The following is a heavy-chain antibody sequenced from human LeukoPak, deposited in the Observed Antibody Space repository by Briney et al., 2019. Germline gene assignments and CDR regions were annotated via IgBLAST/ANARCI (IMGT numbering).Heavy chain of an antibody. Sequence: ASVKVSCKASGYTFTSYDINWVRQATGQGLGWMGWMNPNSGNTGYAQKFQGRVTMTRNTSISTAYMELSSLRSEDTAVYYCARLDGWGGYNMTIDYWGQGTLVTVSS. V-gene: IGHV1-8*02. D-gene: IGHD5-24*01. CDR3: ARLDGWGGYNMTIDY. CDR1: GYTFTSYD. J-gene: IGHJ4*02. CDR2: MNPNSGNT.